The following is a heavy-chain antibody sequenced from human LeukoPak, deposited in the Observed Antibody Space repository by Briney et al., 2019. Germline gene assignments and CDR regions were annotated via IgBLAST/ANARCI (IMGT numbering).Heavy chain of an antibody. D-gene: IGHD3-22*01. V-gene: IGHV3-30-3*02. J-gene: IGHJ4*02. Sequence: PGGSLRLSCAASGFTFSSYAMHWVRQAPGKGLEWVAVISYDGSNKYYADSVKGRFTISRDNSKNTLYLQMNSLRAEDTAVYYCAKTFDSSGIDYWGQGTLVTVSS. CDR3: AKTFDSSGIDY. CDR2: ISYDGSNK. CDR1: GFTFSSYA.